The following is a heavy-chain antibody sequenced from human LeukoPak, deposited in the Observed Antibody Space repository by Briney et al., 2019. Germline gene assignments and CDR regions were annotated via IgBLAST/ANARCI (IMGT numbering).Heavy chain of an antibody. CDR1: GFTFSNAW. CDR2: IKSKTDGGTT. CDR3: TTPRGYHYDGIGYYPLDFKI. V-gene: IGHV3-15*01. Sequence: GGSLRLSCAASGFTFSNAWMTWVRQAPGKGLEWVGHIKSKTDGGTTDYAAPLKGRFAISRDDSKNTVYLQMNSLKNEDTAVYYCTTPRGYHYDGIGYYPLDFKIWGQGTMVTVSS. J-gene: IGHJ3*02. D-gene: IGHD3-22*01.